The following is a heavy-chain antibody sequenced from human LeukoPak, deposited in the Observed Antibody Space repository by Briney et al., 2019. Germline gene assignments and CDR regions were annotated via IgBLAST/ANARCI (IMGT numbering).Heavy chain of an antibody. CDR2: IKQDGSEK. D-gene: IGHD1-14*01. CDR1: GFTFSSYT. J-gene: IGHJ4*02. Sequence: GGSLRLSCAASGFTFSSYTMSWVRQAPGKGLEWVANIKQDGSEKYYVDSVKGRFTISRDNAKNSLYLQMNSLRAEDTAVYYCARASPEEFDYWGQGTLVTVSS. CDR3: ARASPEEFDY. V-gene: IGHV3-7*03.